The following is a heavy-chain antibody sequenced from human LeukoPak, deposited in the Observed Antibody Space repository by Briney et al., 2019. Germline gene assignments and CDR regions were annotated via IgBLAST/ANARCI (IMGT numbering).Heavy chain of an antibody. V-gene: IGHV4-61*02. J-gene: IGHJ6*03. CDR3: ARESGYGDYFGYYYYMDV. Sequence: SETLSLTCTVSGGSISSGSYYWSWIRQPAGKGLEWIGRIYTSGSTNYNPSLKSRVTISVDTSKNQSSLKLSSVTAADTAVYYCARESGYGDYFGYYYYMDVWGKGTTVTISS. CDR1: GGSISSGSYY. CDR2: IYTSGST. D-gene: IGHD4-17*01.